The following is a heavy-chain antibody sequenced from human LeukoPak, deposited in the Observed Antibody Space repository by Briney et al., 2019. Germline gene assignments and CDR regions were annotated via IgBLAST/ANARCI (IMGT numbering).Heavy chain of an antibody. J-gene: IGHJ5*02. Sequence: SETLSLTCTVSGGSISSYYWSWIRQPAGKGLEWIGRIYTSGSTNYNPSLKSRVTMSVDTSKNQFSLKLSSVTAADTAVYYCARDGIFGVPNWFDPWGQGTLVTVSS. CDR1: GGSISSYY. V-gene: IGHV4-4*07. CDR3: ARDGIFGVPNWFDP. CDR2: IYTSGST. D-gene: IGHD3-3*01.